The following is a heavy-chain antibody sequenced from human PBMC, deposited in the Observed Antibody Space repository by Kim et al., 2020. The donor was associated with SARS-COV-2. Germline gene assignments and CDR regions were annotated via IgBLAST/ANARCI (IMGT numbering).Heavy chain of an antibody. J-gene: IGHJ6*03. Sequence: GGSLRLSCAASGFTFSSYGMHWVRQAPGKGLEWVAVISYDGSNKYYADSVKGRFTISRDNSKNTLYLQMNSLRAEDTAVYYCAKARGSRSGGNYYMDVWG. CDR3: AKARGSRSGGNYYMDV. CDR2: ISYDGSNK. CDR1: GFTFSSYG. D-gene: IGHD3-16*01. V-gene: IGHV3-30*18.